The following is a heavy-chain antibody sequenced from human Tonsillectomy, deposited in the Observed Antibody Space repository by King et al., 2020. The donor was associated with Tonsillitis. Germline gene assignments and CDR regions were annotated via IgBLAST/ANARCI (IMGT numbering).Heavy chain of an antibody. CDR2: MNPNSGNT. CDR1: GYTFTNYD. Sequence: QLVQSGAEVKKPGASVKVSCKASGYTFTNYDINWVRQATGQGLEWMGWMNPNSGNTGYAQKFQGRVTMTRNPSITTAYMELSSLRSEDTAVYYCARGPPKWELPRGWFDPWGQGTLVTVSS. CDR3: ARGPPKWELPRGWFDP. V-gene: IGHV1-8*01. J-gene: IGHJ5*02. D-gene: IGHD1-26*01.